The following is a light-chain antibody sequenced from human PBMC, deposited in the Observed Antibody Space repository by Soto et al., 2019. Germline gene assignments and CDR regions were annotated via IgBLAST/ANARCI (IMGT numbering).Light chain of an antibody. Sequence: EMVLTQSPATLSLSPGESATLSCRASQSVGHNFAGYQQKSGQPPRLLIHTASSRATGIPARFSGYGSRTNFTPPISSLEPHDIAVYYCRERSRWPRATFGGGTKVEIK. V-gene: IGKV3-11*01. CDR1: QSVGHN. CDR2: TAS. CDR3: RERSRWPRAT. J-gene: IGKJ4*01.